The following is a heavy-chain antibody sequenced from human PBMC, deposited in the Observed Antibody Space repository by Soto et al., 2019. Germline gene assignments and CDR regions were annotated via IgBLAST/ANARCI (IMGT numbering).Heavy chain of an antibody. CDR3: ARAHALGFSNWFDP. Sequence: ASVKVSCKASGYTFTVYYMHWVRQAPGQGLEWMGWINPKSGGTMYPQKFQGRVTMTWDTSISTAYMALTRLRSDDTAVYYCARAHALGFSNWFDPWGRGTLVTVSS. J-gene: IGHJ5*02. CDR1: GYTFTVYY. CDR2: INPKSGGT. V-gene: IGHV1-2*02. D-gene: IGHD3-10*01.